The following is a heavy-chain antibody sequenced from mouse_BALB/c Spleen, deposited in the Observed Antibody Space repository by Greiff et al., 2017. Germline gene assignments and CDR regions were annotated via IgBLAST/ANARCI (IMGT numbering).Heavy chain of an antibody. CDR2: IDPETGGT. CDR1: GYTFTDYE. J-gene: IGHJ4*01. V-gene: IGHV1-15*01. D-gene: IGHD1-2*01. CDR3: TSLLRLHYYAMDY. Sequence: QVQLKQSGAELVRPGASVTLSCKASGYTFTDYEMHWVKQTPVHGLEWIGAIDPETGGTAYNQKFKGKATLTADKSSSTAYMELRSLTSEDSAVYYCTSLLRLHYYAMDYWGQGTSVTVSS.